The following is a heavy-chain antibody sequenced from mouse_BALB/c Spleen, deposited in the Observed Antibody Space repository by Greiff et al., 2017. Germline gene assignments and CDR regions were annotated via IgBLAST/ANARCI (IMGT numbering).Heavy chain of an antibody. V-gene: IGHV3-2*02. D-gene: IGHD1-3*01. Sequence: EVKLVESGPGLVKPSQSLSLTCTVTGYSITSDYAWNWIRQFPGNKLEWMGYISYSGSTSYNPSLKSRISITRDTSKNQFFLQLNSVTTEDTATYYCARSSPFAYWGQGTLVTVSA. CDR1: GYSITSDYA. CDR3: ARSSPFAY. CDR2: ISYSGST. J-gene: IGHJ3*01.